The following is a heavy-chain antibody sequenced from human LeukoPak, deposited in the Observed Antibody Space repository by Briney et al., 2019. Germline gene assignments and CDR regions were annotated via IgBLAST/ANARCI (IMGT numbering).Heavy chain of an antibody. Sequence: SETLSLTCTVSGGSISGYYWSWIRQPPGKGLEWIAYIYYNGISNYNPSLKSRVIISVGSSKNQFSLKLSSVTAADTAVYYCARDNPGGYADYWGQGTLVTVSS. D-gene: IGHD5-12*01. CDR2: IYYNGIS. J-gene: IGHJ4*02. CDR1: GGSISGYY. V-gene: IGHV4-59*01. CDR3: ARDNPGGYADY.